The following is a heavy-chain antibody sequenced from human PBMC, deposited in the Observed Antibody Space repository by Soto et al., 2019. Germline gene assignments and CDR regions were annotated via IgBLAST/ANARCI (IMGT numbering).Heavy chain of an antibody. V-gene: IGHV4-39*01. CDR1: GGSIRSSNYY. CDR3: ARHAMLYYYDSSGYPDY. Sequence: PSETLSLTCTVSGGSIRSSNYYWGWIRQPPGKGLEWIGSIYHSGSTHHNPSLKSRVTLSVDTSKNQFSLKVNSVTAADTAVYYCARHAMLYYYDSSGYPDYWGQGTLVS. D-gene: IGHD3-22*01. J-gene: IGHJ4*02. CDR2: IYHSGST.